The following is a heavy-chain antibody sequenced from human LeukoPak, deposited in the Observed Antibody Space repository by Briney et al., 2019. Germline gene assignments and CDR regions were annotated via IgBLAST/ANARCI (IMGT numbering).Heavy chain of an antibody. D-gene: IGHD6-19*01. J-gene: IGHJ6*03. CDR3: ARGSRYSSGWYSYYYYMDV. CDR2: IKQDGSEK. Sequence: GGSLRLSCAASGFTFSSYWMSWVRQAPGKGLEWVANIKQDGSEKYYVDSVKGRFTISRDNAKNSLYLQMNSLRAEDTAVYYCARGSRYSSGWYSYYYYMDVWGKGTTATVSS. CDR1: GFTFSSYW. V-gene: IGHV3-7*03.